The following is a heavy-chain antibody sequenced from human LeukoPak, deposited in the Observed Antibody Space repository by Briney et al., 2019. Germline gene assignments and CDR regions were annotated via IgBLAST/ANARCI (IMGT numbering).Heavy chain of an antibody. J-gene: IGHJ4*02. V-gene: IGHV4-39*07. CDR3: ARGIQLWLYSPSRLYYFDY. D-gene: IGHD5-18*01. Sequence: SETLSLTCTVSGGSISSSSYYWGWIRQPPGKGLEWIGSIYYSGSTYYNPSLKSRVTISVDTSKNQFSLKLSSVTAADTAVYYCARGIQLWLYSPSRLYYFDYWGQGTLVTVSS. CDR1: GGSISSSSYY. CDR2: IYYSGST.